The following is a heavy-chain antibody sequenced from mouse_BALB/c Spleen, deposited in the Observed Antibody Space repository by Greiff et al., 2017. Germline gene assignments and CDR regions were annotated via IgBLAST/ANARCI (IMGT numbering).Heavy chain of an antibody. CDR1: GFTFSSYG. V-gene: IGHV5-6-3*01. Sequence: EVQGVESGGGLVQPGGSLKLSCAASGFTFSSYGMSWVRQTPDKRLELVATINSNGGSTYYPDSVKGRFTISRDNAKNTLYLQMSSLKSEDTAMYYCARDRGWYYFDYWGQGTTLTVSS. CDR3: ARDRGWYYFDY. D-gene: IGHD3-3*01. J-gene: IGHJ2*01. CDR2: INSNGGST.